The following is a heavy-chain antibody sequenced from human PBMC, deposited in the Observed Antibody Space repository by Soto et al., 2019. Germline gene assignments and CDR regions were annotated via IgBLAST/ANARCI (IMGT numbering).Heavy chain of an antibody. D-gene: IGHD3-10*01. V-gene: IGHV3-33*01. J-gene: IGHJ4*02. CDR2: TSYDGSNK. CDR1: GYVFNHYG. CDR3: ARWGGSRSSGYYIAH. Sequence: QVQLVESGGGVVQPGRSLRLSCAASGYVFNHYGLHWVRQAPGKGLEWLTLTSYDGSNKQYADSVKGRFTISRDDSKNTVYLQMTSLRVDDTAAYYGARWGGSRSSGYYIAHWGQGTLVTFSS.